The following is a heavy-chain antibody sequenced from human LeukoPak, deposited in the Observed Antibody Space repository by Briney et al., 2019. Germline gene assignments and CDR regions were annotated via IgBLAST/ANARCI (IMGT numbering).Heavy chain of an antibody. CDR3: ARGVTMIVVVIHDWYFDL. J-gene: IGHJ2*01. D-gene: IGHD3-22*01. V-gene: IGHV4-39*01. CDR1: GGSISSSSYY. Sequence: SETLSLTCTVSGGSISSSSYYWGWIRQPPGKGLEWIGGIYYTRSTYYNPSLKSRVTISVDTSKNQFSLKLTSVTAADTAVYYCARGVTMIVVVIHDWYFDLWGRGTLVAVSS. CDR2: IYYTRST.